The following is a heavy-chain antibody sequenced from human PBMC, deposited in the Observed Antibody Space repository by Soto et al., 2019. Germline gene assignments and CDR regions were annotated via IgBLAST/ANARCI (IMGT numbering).Heavy chain of an antibody. D-gene: IGHD3-10*01. CDR1: GGSFSGYY. J-gene: IGHJ4*02. CDR3: ARIVRGVIKFGYYFDY. CDR2: INHSGST. V-gene: IGHV4-34*01. Sequence: SETLSLTCAVYGGSFSGYYWSWIRQPPGKGLEWIGEINHSGSTNYNPSLKSRVTISVDTSKNQFSLKLSSVTAADTAVYYCARIVRGVIKFGYYFDYWGQGTLVTV.